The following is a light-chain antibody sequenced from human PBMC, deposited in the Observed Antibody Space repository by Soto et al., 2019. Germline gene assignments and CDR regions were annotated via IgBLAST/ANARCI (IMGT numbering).Light chain of an antibody. CDR2: AAS. CDR1: EDISTW. J-gene: IGKJ5*01. Sequence: DIQMTQSPSSVSASVGDRVTITCRSSEDISTWLAWYQQKPGKAPKLLIYAASSLQSGVPSRFSGSEFGTDFTLTISSLQPEDFATYYCQHADSFPLITFGQGTRLEIK. CDR3: QHADSFPLIT. V-gene: IGKV1-12*01.